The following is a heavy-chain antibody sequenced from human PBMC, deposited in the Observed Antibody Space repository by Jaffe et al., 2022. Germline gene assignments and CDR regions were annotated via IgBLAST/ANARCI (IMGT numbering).Heavy chain of an antibody. CDR2: IKSKTDGGTT. CDR3: TTDGYYDFWSGYREAPDY. D-gene: IGHD3-3*01. V-gene: IGHV3-15*01. J-gene: IGHJ4*02. Sequence: EVQLVESGGGLVKPGGSLRLSCAASGFTFSNAWMSWVRQAPGKGLEWVGRIKSKTDGGTTDYAAPVKGRFTISRDDSKNTLYLQMNSLKTEDTAVYYCTTDGYYDFWSGYREAPDYWGQGTLVTVSS. CDR1: GFTFSNAW.